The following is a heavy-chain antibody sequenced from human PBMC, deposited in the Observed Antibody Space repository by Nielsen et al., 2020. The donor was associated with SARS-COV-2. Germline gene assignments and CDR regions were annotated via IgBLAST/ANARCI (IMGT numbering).Heavy chain of an antibody. D-gene: IGHD1-26*01. V-gene: IGHV3-20*01. CDR3: ARGPIGGARPYYFDY. CDR1: GFTFDAYG. J-gene: IGHJ4*02. CDR2: INWNGGST. Sequence: GGSLRLSCAASGFTFDAYGMSWVRQAPGKGLEWVSGINWNGGSTGYADSVKGRFTISRDNAKNSLYLQMNSLRAEDTALYHCARGPIGGARPYYFDYWGQGTLVTVSS.